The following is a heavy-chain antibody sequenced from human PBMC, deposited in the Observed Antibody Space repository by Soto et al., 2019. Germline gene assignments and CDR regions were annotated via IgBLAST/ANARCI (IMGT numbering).Heavy chain of an antibody. J-gene: IGHJ4*02. CDR3: ARSDHYYYDSSGYWDY. CDR1: GGSISSYY. Sequence: PSETLSLTCTVSGGSISSYYWSWIRQPPGKGLEWIGYIYYSGSTNYNPSLESRLTISVDTSKNQFSLKLSSVTAADTAVYYCARSDHYYYDSSGYWDYWGQGTLVTVS. V-gene: IGHV4-59*08. D-gene: IGHD3-22*01. CDR2: IYYSGST.